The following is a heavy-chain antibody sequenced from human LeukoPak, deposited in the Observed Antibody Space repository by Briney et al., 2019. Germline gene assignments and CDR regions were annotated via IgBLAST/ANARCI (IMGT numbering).Heavy chain of an antibody. CDR3: ARQGGWFDH. CDR1: GGSISSYY. D-gene: IGHD3-16*01. CDR2: IYYSGST. V-gene: IGHV4-59*08. Sequence: SETLSLTCTVSGGSISSYYWSWIRQPPGKGLEWIGYIYYSGSTNYNPSLKSRVTISVATSKNQFSLKLSSVTAADTAVYYCARQGGWFDHWGQGTLVTVSS. J-gene: IGHJ5*02.